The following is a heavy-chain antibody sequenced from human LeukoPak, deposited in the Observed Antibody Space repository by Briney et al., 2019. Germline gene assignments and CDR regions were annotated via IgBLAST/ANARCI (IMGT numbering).Heavy chain of an antibody. Sequence: GESLKTSCKGSGYRFTSYWIGWVRQMPGKGLEWMGIIYPDDSDTRYSPSFQGQVTISADKSISTAYLQWSSLKASDTAMYYCAIGGDSSTSCYRCFSYWGQGTLVTVSS. V-gene: IGHV5-51*01. CDR2: IYPDDSDT. CDR1: GYRFTSYW. CDR3: AIGGDSSTSCYRCFSY. D-gene: IGHD2-2*01. J-gene: IGHJ4*02.